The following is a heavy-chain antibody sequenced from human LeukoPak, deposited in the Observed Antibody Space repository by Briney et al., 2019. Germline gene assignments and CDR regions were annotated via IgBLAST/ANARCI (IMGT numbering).Heavy chain of an antibody. Sequence: WASVKVSCKASGYTFTSYAMNRVRQAPGQGLEWMGWINTNTGNPTYAQGFTGRFVFSLDTSVSTAYLQISSLKAEDTAVYYCASPYCSSTSCYSDSRYYYYYYGMDVWGQGTTVTVSS. CDR3: ASPYCSSTSCYSDSRYYYYYYGMDV. J-gene: IGHJ6*02. D-gene: IGHD2-2*01. V-gene: IGHV7-4-1*02. CDR1: GYTFTSYA. CDR2: INTNTGNP.